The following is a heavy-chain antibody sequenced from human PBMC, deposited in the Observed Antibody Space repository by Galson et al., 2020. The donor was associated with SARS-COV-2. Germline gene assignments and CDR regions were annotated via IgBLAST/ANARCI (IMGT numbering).Heavy chain of an antibody. J-gene: IGHJ4*02. CDR2: ISGSGGST. CDR1: GFTFSSYA. Sequence: GGSLRLSCTASGFTFSSYALTWVRQAPGKGLEWVSSISGSGGSTYYADSVKGRFTISRDISKNTLYLEMNSLRAEDTAVYYCTKRPNYNSGWFDYWGQGTLVTVSS. V-gene: IGHV3-23*01. D-gene: IGHD6-19*01. CDR3: TKRPNYNSGWFDY.